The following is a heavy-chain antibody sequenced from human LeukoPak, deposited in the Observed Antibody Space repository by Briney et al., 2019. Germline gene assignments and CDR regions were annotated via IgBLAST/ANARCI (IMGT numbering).Heavy chain of an antibody. J-gene: IGHJ4*02. D-gene: IGHD1-26*01. CDR1: GFTLSSYW. CDR3: ARRVGGGAPYYFDY. Sequence: GGSLRLSCAASGFTLSSYWMHWVRHVPGKGLVWVSRIKSDGSDTRYADSVKGRFTISRDNAKNTLYLQMNSLRAEDTAVYYCARRVGGGAPYYFDYWGQGTLVTVSS. CDR2: IKSDGSDT. V-gene: IGHV3-74*01.